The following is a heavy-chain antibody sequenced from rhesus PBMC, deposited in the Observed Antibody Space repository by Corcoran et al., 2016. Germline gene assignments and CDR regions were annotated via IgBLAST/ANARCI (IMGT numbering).Heavy chain of an antibody. Sequence: EVQLVQSGAEVTRPGESLKISCKTSGYSFTSYCISWVRQMPGKGLEWMGESDPRESDPGYSPSFQGQVTISAEKSSSTAYLQWSSLKASDSATYFCAEDRGFQYGLDSWGQGVVVTVSS. J-gene: IGHJ6*01. V-gene: IGHV5-2*01. CDR3: AEDRGFQYGLDS. CDR2: SDPRESDP. CDR1: GYSFTSYC.